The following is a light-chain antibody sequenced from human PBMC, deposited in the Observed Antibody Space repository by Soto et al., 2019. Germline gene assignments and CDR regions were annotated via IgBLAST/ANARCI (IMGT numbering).Light chain of an antibody. J-gene: IGLJ2*01. CDR3: AAWDDSLNVV. Sequence: VLTQPPSASGTPGQRVTISCSGSSSNIGSNTVNWYQQLPGTAPKLLIYSNNQRPSGVPDRFSGSKSGTSASLAISGLQSEDEADYYCAAWDDSLNVVFGGGTQLTVL. CDR2: SNN. CDR1: SSNIGSNT. V-gene: IGLV1-44*01.